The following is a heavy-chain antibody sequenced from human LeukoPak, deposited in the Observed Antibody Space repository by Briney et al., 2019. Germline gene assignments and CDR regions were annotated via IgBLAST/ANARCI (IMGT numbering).Heavy chain of an antibody. D-gene: IGHD3-16*02. CDR3: ARAAGYDYVWGSYRYKRLTPFDY. CDR2: IYYSGST. J-gene: IGHJ4*02. CDR1: GGSISSYY. V-gene: IGHV4-59*12. Sequence: SETLSLTCTVSGGSISSYYWSWIRQPPGKGLEWIGYIYYSGSTNYNPSLKSRVTISVDTSKNQFSLKLSSVTAADTAVYYCARAAGYDYVWGSYRYKRLTPFDYWGQGTLVTVSS.